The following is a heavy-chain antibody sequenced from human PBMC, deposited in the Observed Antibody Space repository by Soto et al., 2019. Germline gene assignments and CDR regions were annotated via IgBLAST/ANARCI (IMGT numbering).Heavy chain of an antibody. D-gene: IGHD6-19*01. Sequence: SETLSLTCTVSGGSISGYYWSWIRQPPGKGLEWIGYIYYSGSTNYNPSLKSRVTISVDTSKNQFSLKLSSVTAADTAVYYCARDGLGGWGYFDYWGQGTLVTVSS. CDR1: GGSISGYY. CDR3: ARDGLGGWGYFDY. CDR2: IYYSGST. J-gene: IGHJ4*02. V-gene: IGHV4-59*01.